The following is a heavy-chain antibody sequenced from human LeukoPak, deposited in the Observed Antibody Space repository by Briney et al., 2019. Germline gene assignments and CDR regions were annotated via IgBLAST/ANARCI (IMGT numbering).Heavy chain of an antibody. D-gene: IGHD6-6*01. CDR3: ARDAEKYSSPSTDY. J-gene: IGHJ4*02. CDR1: GYTFTGYY. CDR2: INPNSGGT. Sequence: ASVKVSCKASGYTFTGYYMHWVRQAPGQGLEWMGWINPNSGGTNYAQKFQGRVTMTRDTSISTAYMELSRLRSDDTAVYYCARDAEKYSSPSTDYWGQGTLVTVSS. V-gene: IGHV1-2*02.